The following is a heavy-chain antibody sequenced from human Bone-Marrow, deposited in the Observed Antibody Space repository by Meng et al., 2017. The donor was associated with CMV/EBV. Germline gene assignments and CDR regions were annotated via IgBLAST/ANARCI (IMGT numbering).Heavy chain of an antibody. CDR2: ISSSGSTI. V-gene: IGHV3-48*03. CDR3: ARDWGDYSSGWETDYYYYYGMDV. CDR1: GFTFSSYE. Sequence: GGSLRLSCAASGFTFSSYEMNWVRQAPGKGLEWVSYISSSGSTIYYADSVKGRFTISRDNAKNSLYLQMNSLRAEDTAVYYCARDWGDYSSGWETDYYYYYGMDVWGQGTTVTVYS. D-gene: IGHD6-19*01. J-gene: IGHJ6*02.